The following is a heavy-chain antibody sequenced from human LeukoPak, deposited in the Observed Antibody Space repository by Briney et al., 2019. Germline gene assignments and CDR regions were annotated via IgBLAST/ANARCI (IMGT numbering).Heavy chain of an antibody. CDR1: GFTFSSYA. V-gene: IGHV3-23*01. CDR2: ISGSGEST. D-gene: IGHD3-10*01. Sequence: PGGSLRLSCAASGFTFSSYAMSWVRQAPGKGLEWVSAISGSGESTYYADSVKGRFTISRDNSKNTLYLQMNSLRAEDTALYYCAKDGVGGSGNYYSDYWGQGTLVTVSS. CDR3: AKDGVGGSGNYYSDY. J-gene: IGHJ4*02.